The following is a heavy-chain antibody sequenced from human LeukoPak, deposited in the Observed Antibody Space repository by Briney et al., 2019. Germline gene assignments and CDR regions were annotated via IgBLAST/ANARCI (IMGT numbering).Heavy chain of an antibody. J-gene: IGHJ5*02. Sequence: SETLSLTCTVSGGSISSYYWSWIRQPAGKGLEWIGRIYTSGSTNYNPSLKSRVTMSVDTSKNQFSLKLSSVTAADTAVYYCARDCTPLRFLEWVNWFDPWGQGTLVTVSS. V-gene: IGHV4-4*07. D-gene: IGHD3-3*01. CDR2: IYTSGST. CDR1: GGSISSYY. CDR3: ARDCTPLRFLEWVNWFDP.